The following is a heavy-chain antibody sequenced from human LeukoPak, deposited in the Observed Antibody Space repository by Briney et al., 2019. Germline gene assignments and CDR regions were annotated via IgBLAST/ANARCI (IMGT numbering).Heavy chain of an antibody. J-gene: IGHJ3*02. CDR1: GLTGSSNF. D-gene: IGHD3-16*01. V-gene: IGHV3-66*01. Sequence: PGGSLRLSCAASGLTGSSNFMTWVRQAPGKGLEWVSAMYSGGSTFYADSVRGRFNISRDNAKDTLYLQMNSLRAEDTGVYYCIGRPGGGTFDIWGQGTMVTVSS. CDR3: IGRPGGGTFDI. CDR2: MYSGGST.